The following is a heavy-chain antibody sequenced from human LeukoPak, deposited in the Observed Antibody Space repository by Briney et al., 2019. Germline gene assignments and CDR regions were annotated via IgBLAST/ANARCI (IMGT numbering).Heavy chain of an antibody. Sequence: GASVKVSCKASGGTFSSYAISWVRQAPGRGLEWMGRIIPILGIANYAQKFQGRVTITADKSTSTAYMELSSLRSEDTAVYYCATPPENYYDSSGYYYWGQGTLVTVSS. V-gene: IGHV1-69*04. CDR1: GGTFSSYA. CDR3: ATPPENYYDSSGYYY. D-gene: IGHD3-22*01. CDR2: IIPILGIA. J-gene: IGHJ4*02.